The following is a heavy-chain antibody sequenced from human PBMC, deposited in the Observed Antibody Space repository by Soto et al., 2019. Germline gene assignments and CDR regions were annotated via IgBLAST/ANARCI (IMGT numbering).Heavy chain of an antibody. CDR3: ARGLGWLRCFDY. J-gene: IGHJ4*02. V-gene: IGHV4-34*01. CDR1: GGSFSGYY. D-gene: IGHD5-12*01. CDR2: INHSGST. Sequence: QEQLQQWGAGLLKPSETLSLTCAVYGGSFSGYYWSWIRQPPRKGLEWIGEINHSGSTSYNPSLNNRVTISVATSKDRFSRKLSCVTAAVTAVYYWARGLGWLRCFDYWGQGTLVTVSS.